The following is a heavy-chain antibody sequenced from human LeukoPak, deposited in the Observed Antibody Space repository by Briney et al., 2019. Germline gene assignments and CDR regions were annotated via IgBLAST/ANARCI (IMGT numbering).Heavy chain of an antibody. V-gene: IGHV1-69*06. J-gene: IGHJ6*03. CDR2: IIPIFGTA. D-gene: IGHD6-13*01. Sequence: GASVKASCKGSGGTFSSYAISWVRRAPGQGLEWMGGIIPIFGTANYAQKFQGRVTITADKSTSTAYMELSGLRSEDTAVYYCARVGDSSSWPYYYMDVWGKGTTVNVSS. CDR3: ARVGDSSSWPYYYMDV. CDR1: GGTFSSYA.